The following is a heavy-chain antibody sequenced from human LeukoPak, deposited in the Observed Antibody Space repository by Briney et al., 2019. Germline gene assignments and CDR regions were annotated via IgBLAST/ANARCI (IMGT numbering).Heavy chain of an antibody. CDR1: GYTLTELS. V-gene: IGHV1-24*01. D-gene: IGHD3-16*01. J-gene: IGHJ4*02. CDR3: ARVSSQFSSWGSYFDY. Sequence: ASVKVSCKVSGYTLTELSMHWVRQAPGKGLEWMGGFDPEDGETTYAQKFQGRVTMTEDTSTDTAYMELSSLRSEDTAVYYCARVSSQFSSWGSYFDYWGQGTLVTVSS. CDR2: FDPEDGET.